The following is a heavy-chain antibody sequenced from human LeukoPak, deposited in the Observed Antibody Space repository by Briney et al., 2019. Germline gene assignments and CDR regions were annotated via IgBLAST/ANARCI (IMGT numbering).Heavy chain of an antibody. CDR1: GFTFSTYA. D-gene: IGHD3-22*01. Sequence: PGGSLRLSCAASGFTFSTYAVNWVRQAAGKGLEWVSAISSSGGTTYYADSVKGRFTISRDNSKDTLYLQMNSLRAEDTAIYYCAKGVYYYDSSGYYYTYYFDYWGQGTLVTVSS. J-gene: IGHJ4*02. V-gene: IGHV3-23*01. CDR2: ISSSGGTT. CDR3: AKGVYYYDSSGYYYTYYFDY.